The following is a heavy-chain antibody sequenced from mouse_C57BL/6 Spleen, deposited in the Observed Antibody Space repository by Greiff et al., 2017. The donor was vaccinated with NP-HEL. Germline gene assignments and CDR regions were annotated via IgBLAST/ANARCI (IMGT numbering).Heavy chain of an antibody. V-gene: IGHV5-4*01. Sequence: DVKLVESGGGLVKPGGSLKLSCAASGFTFSSYAMSWVRQTPEKRLEWVATISDGGSYTYYPDNVKGRFTISRDNAKNNLYLQMSHLKSEDTAMYYCAREEGYYYGSSYYAMDYWGQGTSVTVSS. CDR2: ISDGGSYT. J-gene: IGHJ4*01. CDR1: GFTFSSYA. D-gene: IGHD1-1*01. CDR3: AREEGYYYGSSYYAMDY.